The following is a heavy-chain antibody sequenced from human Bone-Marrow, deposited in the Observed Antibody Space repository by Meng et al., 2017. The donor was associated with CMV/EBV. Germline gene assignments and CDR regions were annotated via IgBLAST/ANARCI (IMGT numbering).Heavy chain of an antibody. V-gene: IGHV3-74*01. CDR1: GFTFSTYR. J-gene: IGHJ4*02. D-gene: IGHD1-26*01. Sequence: LSCAASGFTFSTYRMHWVRQAPGAGLVWVSQIDSDESSTDYADSVKGRFTISRDNAKNTLYLQMSSLRAEDTAVYYCGRGGVAATKDYWGQGTLVTAPQ. CDR2: IDSDESST. CDR3: GRGGVAATKDY.